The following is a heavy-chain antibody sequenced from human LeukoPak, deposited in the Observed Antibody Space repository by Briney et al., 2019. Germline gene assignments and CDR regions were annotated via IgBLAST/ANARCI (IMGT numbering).Heavy chain of an antibody. V-gene: IGHV3-33*01. Sequence: GGSLRLSCAASGFSFSSYGMHWVRQAPGKGLEWVAVIWYDGGNKYHADSVKGRFTISRDNSKNTLYLQMNSLRAEDTAVYYCARLGYCSSSSCYGGHGMDVWGQGTTVSVSS. J-gene: IGHJ6*02. CDR1: GFSFSSYG. D-gene: IGHD2-2*01. CDR2: IWYDGGNK. CDR3: ARLGYCSSSSCYGGHGMDV.